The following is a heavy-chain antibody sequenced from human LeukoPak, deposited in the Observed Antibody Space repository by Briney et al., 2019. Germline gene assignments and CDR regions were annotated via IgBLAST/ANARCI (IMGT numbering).Heavy chain of an antibody. CDR3: AKDKGREGDY. CDR2: ISADGIDK. Sequence: PGRSLRLSCAASGFPFSNYGMHWVRQAPGKGLEWVAVISADGIDKYYEDSVKGRFTISRDNSKNTLYLQMSSLRPEDTAVYYCAKDKGREGDYWGQGNLVTVSS. J-gene: IGHJ4*02. CDR1: GFPFSNYG. V-gene: IGHV3-30*18.